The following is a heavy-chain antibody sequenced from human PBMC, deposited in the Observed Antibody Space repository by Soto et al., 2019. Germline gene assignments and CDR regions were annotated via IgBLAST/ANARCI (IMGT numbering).Heavy chain of an antibody. CDR3: SRRTGQYSGWFDP. CDR2: IYYSGTT. D-gene: IGHD3-10*01. V-gene: IGHV4-59*01. J-gene: IGHJ5*02. Sequence: QVQLQESGPGLVKPSESLSLTCTVSGGSISGYYWSWFRQPPGQGLEWIGYIYYSGTTYYNPSLKSRVPISVDTSKNQFALKVTSVTAADAAVYYCSRRTGQYSGWFDPWGQGTLVTVSS. CDR1: GGSISGYY.